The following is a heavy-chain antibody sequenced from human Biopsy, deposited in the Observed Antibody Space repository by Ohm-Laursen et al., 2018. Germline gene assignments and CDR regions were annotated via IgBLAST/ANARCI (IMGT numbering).Heavy chain of an antibody. CDR1: DGSINSYY. CDR3: ARGSSYGYDFDY. V-gene: IGHV4-59*01. J-gene: IGHJ4*02. D-gene: IGHD5-18*01. Sequence: TLPLTCTVSDGSINSYYWNWIRQPPGKRLEWIGNIYYSGSTNFNPSLKSRVTISVDTSKNQFPLKLSSVTAADTAVYFCARGSSYGYDFDYWGQGTLVAVSS. CDR2: IYYSGST.